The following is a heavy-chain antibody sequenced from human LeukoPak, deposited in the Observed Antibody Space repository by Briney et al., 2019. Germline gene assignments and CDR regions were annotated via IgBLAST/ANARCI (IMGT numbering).Heavy chain of an antibody. D-gene: IGHD3-3*01. V-gene: IGHV1-8*01. CDR1: GYTFTSYD. Sequence: ASVKVSCKASGYTFTSYDINWVRQATGQGLEWMGWMNPNSGNTGYAQKFQGRVTMTRNTSISTAYMELSSLRSEDTAVYYCARGYRITIFVVVIRQREYYFDYWGQGTLVTVSS. J-gene: IGHJ4*02. CDR3: ARGYRITIFVVVIRQREYYFDY. CDR2: MNPNSGNT.